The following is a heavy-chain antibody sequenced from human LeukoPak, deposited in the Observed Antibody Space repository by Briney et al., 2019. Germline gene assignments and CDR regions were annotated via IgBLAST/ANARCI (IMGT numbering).Heavy chain of an antibody. CDR2: ISLTGLT. CDR1: GXSITTTNG. CDR3: SRENGAFPPFGY. V-gene: IGHV4-4*02. Sequence: SGTLSLTCGVSGXSITTTNGWSWVRQPPGQGLEWIGEISLTGLTNYNPSLNSPITMALDTSKNYLSLNLTSVTATATAVYYCSRENGAFPPFGYWGQGTLVTVPS. J-gene: IGHJ4*02. D-gene: IGHD2-8*01.